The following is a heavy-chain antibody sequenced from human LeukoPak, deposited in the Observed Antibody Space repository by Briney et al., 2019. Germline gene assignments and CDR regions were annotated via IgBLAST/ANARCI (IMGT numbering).Heavy chain of an antibody. D-gene: IGHD2-2*01. CDR1: GYTFTSYG. Sequence: ASVKVSCKASGYTFTSYGISWVRQAPGQGLEWMGWISAYNGNTNYAQKLQGRVTMTTDTSTSTAYMELRSLRSDDTAVYYCARGVVPAAPRAYYYYYMDVWGKGTTVTVSS. CDR3: ARGVVPAAPRAYYYYYMDV. J-gene: IGHJ6*03. CDR2: ISAYNGNT. V-gene: IGHV1-18*01.